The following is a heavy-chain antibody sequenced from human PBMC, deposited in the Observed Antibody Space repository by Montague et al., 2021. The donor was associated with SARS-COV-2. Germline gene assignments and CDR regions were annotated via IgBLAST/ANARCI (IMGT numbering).Heavy chain of an antibody. J-gene: IGHJ5*02. Sequence: SETLSLTCTVSGGSISSSSYYWGWLRQPPGKGWEWIGSIYYSGSTYYNPSLKSRVTIYADTSKNQFSLKLSSVTAADTAVYYCARLKAPYCSSTSCYAAPCFDPWGQGTLVTVSS. V-gene: IGHV4-39*01. CDR3: ARLKAPYCSSTSCYAAPCFDP. CDR2: IYYSGST. D-gene: IGHD2-2*01. CDR1: GGSISSSSYY.